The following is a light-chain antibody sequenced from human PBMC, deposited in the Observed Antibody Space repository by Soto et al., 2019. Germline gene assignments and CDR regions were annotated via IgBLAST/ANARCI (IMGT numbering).Light chain of an antibody. J-gene: IGKJ1*01. CDR1: QSVSSSY. Sequence: EIVLTQSPGTLSLSPGVRATLSCRASQSVSSSYLAWYQQKPGQAPRLLIYGASSRATGIPDRFSGSGSGTDFTLTISRLEPEDFAGYYCQKYGSSPPWTFGQGTKVEIK. CDR2: GAS. V-gene: IGKV3-20*01. CDR3: QKYGSSPPWT.